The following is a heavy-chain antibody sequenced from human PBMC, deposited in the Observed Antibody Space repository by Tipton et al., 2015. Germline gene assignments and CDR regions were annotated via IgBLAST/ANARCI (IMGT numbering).Heavy chain of an antibody. J-gene: IGHJ4*02. V-gene: IGHV3-74*01. D-gene: IGHD6-13*01. Sequence: SLRLSCAASGFPFGTYWMHWVRQVPGKGLVWVSRINSDGTSISYADSVKGRFTISRDNAKNTVYLQMNSLRVEDTAVYYCARVGPRGTTWYGYWGQGTLVTVSS. CDR1: GFPFGTYW. CDR3: ARVGPRGTTWYGY. CDR2: INSDGTSI.